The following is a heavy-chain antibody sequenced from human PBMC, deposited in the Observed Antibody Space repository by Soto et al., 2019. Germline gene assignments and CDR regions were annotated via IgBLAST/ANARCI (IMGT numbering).Heavy chain of an antibody. CDR3: ARIRTRYDFWSGYYGMDV. Sequence: QVTLKESGPVLVKPTETLTLTCTVSGFSLSNARMGVSWIRQPPGKALEWLAHIFSNDEKSYSTSLKSRLTISKDTSKSQVGLTMTNMDPVDTATYYCARIRTRYDFWSGYYGMDVWGQGTTVTVSS. CDR1: GFSLSNARMG. J-gene: IGHJ6*02. V-gene: IGHV2-26*01. D-gene: IGHD3-3*01. CDR2: IFSNDEK.